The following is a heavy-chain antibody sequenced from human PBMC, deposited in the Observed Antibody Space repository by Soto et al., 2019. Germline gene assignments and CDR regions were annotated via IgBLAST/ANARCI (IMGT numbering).Heavy chain of an antibody. V-gene: IGHV4-39*01. CDR2: IYKGGST. J-gene: IGHJ5*02. CDR3: ARRACGSSPPINGFDP. Sequence: SETLSLTCTVSGGSISTNTYCWGWIRLSPGEGLEWIGSIYKGGSTYYNPSLRSRVTISVDTSKNQLSLKLTSVTAADTAVYYCARRACGSSPPINGFDPWGQGTLVTVSS. D-gene: IGHD6-6*01. CDR1: GGSISTNTYC.